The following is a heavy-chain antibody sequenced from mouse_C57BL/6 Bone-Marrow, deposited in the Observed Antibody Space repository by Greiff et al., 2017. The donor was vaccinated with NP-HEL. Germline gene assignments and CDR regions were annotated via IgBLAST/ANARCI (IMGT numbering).Heavy chain of an antibody. CDR2: INPNNGGT. D-gene: IGHD1-1*01. V-gene: IGHV1-26*01. J-gene: IGHJ2*01. CDR1: GYTFTDYY. Sequence: EVQLQQSGPELVKPGASVKISCKASGYTFTDYYMNWVKQSHGKSLEWIGDINPNNGGTSYNQKFKGKATLTVDKSSSTAYMELRSLTSEDSAVYYCARGGSTTVGGAYYFDYWGQGTTLTVSS. CDR3: ARGGSTTVGGAYYFDY.